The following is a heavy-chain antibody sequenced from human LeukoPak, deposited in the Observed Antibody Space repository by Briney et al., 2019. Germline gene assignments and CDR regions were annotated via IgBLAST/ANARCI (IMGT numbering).Heavy chain of an antibody. CDR2: MNPNSGNT. D-gene: IGHD5-24*01. Sequence: GASVPVSFKASGYTFTGYYMHWVRQARGQGLEWMGLMNPNSGNTGYAQKFQGRVTITRTTSISTAYLELSSLRSEDTAVYYCARGKFGDGYNFAYWGQGTLVTVSS. V-gene: IGHV1-8*03. CDR1: GYTFTGYY. CDR3: ARGKFGDGYNFAY. J-gene: IGHJ4*02.